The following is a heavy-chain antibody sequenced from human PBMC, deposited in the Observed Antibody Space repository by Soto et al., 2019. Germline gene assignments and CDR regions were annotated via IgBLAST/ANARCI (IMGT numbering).Heavy chain of an antibody. CDR3: ARDGSYCSSTSCYGGVFDY. J-gene: IGHJ4*02. CDR2: ISGSGGRT. V-gene: IGHV3-23*01. CDR1: GLTLSSNA. Sequence: GGSLRLSCAASGLTLSSNAMSWVRQAPGKGLEWVSAISGSGGRTYYADSVKGRFTISRDNSKNTLYLQMNSLRAEDTAVYYCARDGSYCSSTSCYGGVFDYWGQGTLVTVSS. D-gene: IGHD2-2*01.